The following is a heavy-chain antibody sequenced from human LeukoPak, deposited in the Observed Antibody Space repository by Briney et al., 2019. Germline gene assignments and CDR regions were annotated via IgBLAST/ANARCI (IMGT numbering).Heavy chain of an antibody. CDR3: ARGAVTYYYYYGMDV. Sequence: SETLSLTCTVSGGSISSSSYYWGWIRLPPGKGLEWIGSIYYSGSTYYNPSLKSRVTISVDTSKNQFSLKLSSVTAADTAVYYCARGAVTYYYYYGMDVWGQGTTVTVSS. CDR2: IYYSGST. J-gene: IGHJ6*02. V-gene: IGHV4-39*07. D-gene: IGHD4-17*01. CDR1: GGSISSSSYY.